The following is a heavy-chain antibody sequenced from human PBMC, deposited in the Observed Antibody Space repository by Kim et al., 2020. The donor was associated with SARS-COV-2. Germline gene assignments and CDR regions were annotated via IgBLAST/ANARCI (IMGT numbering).Heavy chain of an antibody. D-gene: IGHD2-2*01. CDR3: ARDSVPFVVVPAAISDAFDI. CDR2: ISYDGSNK. V-gene: IGHV3-33*05. Sequence: GGSLRLSCAASGFTFSSYGMHWVRQAPGKGLEWVAVISYDGSNKYYADSVKGRFTISRDNSKNTLYLQMNSLRAEDTAVYYCARDSVPFVVVPAAISDAFDIWGQGTMVTVSS. CDR1: GFTFSSYG. J-gene: IGHJ3*02.